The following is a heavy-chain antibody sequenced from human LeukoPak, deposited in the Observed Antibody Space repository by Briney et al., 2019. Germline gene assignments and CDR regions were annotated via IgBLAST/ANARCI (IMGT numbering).Heavy chain of an antibody. D-gene: IGHD2-15*01. CDR3: AKGVDYCSGGSCPADY. CDR2: ISYDGNNK. Sequence: PGGSLRLSCAASGFTFSNYGIHWVRQAPGKGLEWVAVISYDGNNKYYADSVKGRFPISRDNSKNTLFLQMNSLRAEDTAVYYCAKGVDYCSGGSCPADYWGPGTLVTVSS. CDR1: GFTFSNYG. J-gene: IGHJ4*02. V-gene: IGHV3-30*18.